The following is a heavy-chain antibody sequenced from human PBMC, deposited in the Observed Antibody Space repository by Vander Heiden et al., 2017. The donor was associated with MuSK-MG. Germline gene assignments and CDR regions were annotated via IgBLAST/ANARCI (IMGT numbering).Heavy chain of an antibody. CDR1: GFTFSNYA. D-gene: IGHD3-10*02. V-gene: IGHV3-30-3*01. CDR2: ISYDGSNK. Sequence: VQLVESGGGVVQPGRSLRLSCAASGFTFSNYAMHWVRQAPGKGLEWVAVISYDGSNKYYADSVKGRFTISRDNSKNTLYLQMNSLRAEDTAVYYCARDMYGFDYWGQGTLVTVSS. J-gene: IGHJ4*02. CDR3: ARDMYGFDY.